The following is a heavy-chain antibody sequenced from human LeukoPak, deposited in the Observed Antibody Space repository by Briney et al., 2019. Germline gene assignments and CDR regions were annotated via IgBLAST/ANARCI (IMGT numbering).Heavy chain of an antibody. J-gene: IGHJ2*01. V-gene: IGHV1-2*02. D-gene: IGHD6-13*01. CDR3: ASSAGIAAADRYWYFDL. CDR2: INPNSGGT. CDR1: GYTFTGYY. Sequence: GASVKVSCKASGYTFTGYYMHWVRQAPGQGLEWMGWINPNSGGTNYARKFQGRVTMTRDTSISTAYMELSRLRSDDTAVYYCASSAGIAAADRYWYFDLWGRGTLVTVSS.